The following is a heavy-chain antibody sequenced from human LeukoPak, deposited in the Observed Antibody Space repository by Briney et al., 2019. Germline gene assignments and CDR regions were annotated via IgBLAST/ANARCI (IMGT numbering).Heavy chain of an antibody. CDR1: GGSISSYY. V-gene: IGHV4-59*13. CDR2: MYNSGSA. CDR3: ARGSISVTRIYYYYYLDV. Sequence: SETLSLTCTVSGGSISSYYWSWIRQPPGKGLEWIGYMYNSGSANYNPSLKSRVTISVDTSKNQFSLKLNSVTAADTAVYFCARGSISVTRIYYYYYLDVWGKGTTVTISS. J-gene: IGHJ6*03. D-gene: IGHD1-20*01.